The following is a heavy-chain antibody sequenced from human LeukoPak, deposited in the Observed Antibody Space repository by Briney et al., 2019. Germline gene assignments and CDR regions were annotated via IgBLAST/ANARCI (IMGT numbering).Heavy chain of an antibody. CDR2: IYPGDSDT. V-gene: IGHV5-51*01. CDR3: ARQGSGTYSDY. Sequence: GAALTVSYKGSGYSFTIYWIGWVRLMPGKGLEWLGIIYPGDSDTRYLPSFQGQVTISANNSISNAYLQWSSLKAADPALSYCARQGSGTYSDYWGQGSLVTVSS. D-gene: IGHD1-26*01. CDR1: GYSFTIYW. J-gene: IGHJ4*02.